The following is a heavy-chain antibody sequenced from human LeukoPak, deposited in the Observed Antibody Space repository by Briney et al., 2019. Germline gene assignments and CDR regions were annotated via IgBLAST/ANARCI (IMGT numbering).Heavy chain of an antibody. J-gene: IGHJ4*02. CDR1: GYSISSGYY. V-gene: IGHV4-38-2*01. D-gene: IGHD3-3*01. Sequence: SETLSLTCAVSGYSISSGYYWGWIRQPPGKGLEWIGSIYHSGSTYYNPSLKSRVTISVDTSKNQFSLKLSSVTAADTAVYYCARARYYDFWSGHRYYFDYWGQGTLVTVSS. CDR2: IYHSGST. CDR3: ARARYYDFWSGHRYYFDY.